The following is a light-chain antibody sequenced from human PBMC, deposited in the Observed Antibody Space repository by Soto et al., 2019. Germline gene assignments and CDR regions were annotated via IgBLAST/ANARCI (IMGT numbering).Light chain of an antibody. CDR2: EVS. J-gene: IGLJ2*01. CDR1: SSDVGRYNY. Sequence: QSALTQPPSASGSPGQSVTISCTGTSSDVGRYNYVSWYQQYPGKAPKLIIYEVSKRPSGVPDRFSGSKSGNTASLTVSGLQAEDEADYFCSSYAGTYTWIFGGGTQLTVL. CDR3: SSYAGTYTWI. V-gene: IGLV2-8*01.